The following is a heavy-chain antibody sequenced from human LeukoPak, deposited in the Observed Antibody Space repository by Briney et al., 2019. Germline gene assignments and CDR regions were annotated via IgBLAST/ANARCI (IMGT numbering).Heavy chain of an antibody. D-gene: IGHD5-12*01. V-gene: IGHV1-69*13. CDR1: GGTFSSYA. J-gene: IGHJ4*02. Sequence: GASVKVSCKASGGTFSSYAISWVRQAPGQGLEWMGGIIPIFGTANYAQKFQGRVTITADESTSTAYMELSSLRSEDTAVYYCARVGGYSGYEENYYFDYWGQGTLVTVSS. CDR2: IIPIFGTA. CDR3: ARVGGYSGYEENYYFDY.